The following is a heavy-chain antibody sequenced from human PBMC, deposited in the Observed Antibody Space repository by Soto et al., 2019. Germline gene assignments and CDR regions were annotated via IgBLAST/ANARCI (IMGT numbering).Heavy chain of an antibody. V-gene: IGHV1-2*02. J-gene: IGHJ4*02. CDR1: GYTFIDYY. CDR2: ISPGSGGT. D-gene: IGHD3-9*01. CDR3: ARPPGYISDWYYFDL. Sequence: ASVKVSCKASGYTFIDYYMHWVRQAPGQGFEWMGRISPGSGGTNYAQKFQGRVTMTWDTSLNTAYMELSSLISEDTAVYYCARPPGYISDWYYFDLWGQGTLVTSPQ.